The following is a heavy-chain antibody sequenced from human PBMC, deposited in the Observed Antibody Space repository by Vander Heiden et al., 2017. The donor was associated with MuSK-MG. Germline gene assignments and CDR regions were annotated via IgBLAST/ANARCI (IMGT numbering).Heavy chain of an antibody. CDR3: ARAYVDTAMPNDYFDY. Sequence: QVQLVESGGGVVHPVRSLRLSCAASGFTFSSYAMHWVRQAPGKGLEGVAVISYDGSNKYYADSVKGRFTISRDNSKNTLYLQMNSLRAEDTAVYYCARAYVDTAMPNDYFDYWGQGTLVTVSS. CDR1: GFTFSSYA. D-gene: IGHD5-18*01. V-gene: IGHV3-30-3*01. J-gene: IGHJ4*02. CDR2: ISYDGSNK.